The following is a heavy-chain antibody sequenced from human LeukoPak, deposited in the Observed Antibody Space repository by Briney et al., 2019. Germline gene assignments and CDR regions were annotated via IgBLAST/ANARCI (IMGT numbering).Heavy chain of an antibody. CDR1: GFTFSSFW. Sequence: PGGSLRLSCAASGFTFSSFWMSWVRQAPGKGLEWVANIKEDGSEKYYVDSVKGRFTISRDNAKTSLYLQMNSPSAEDTAVYYCAELGITMIGGVWGKGTTVTISS. V-gene: IGHV3-7*01. D-gene: IGHD3-10*02. CDR3: AELGITMIGGV. J-gene: IGHJ6*04. CDR2: IKEDGSEK.